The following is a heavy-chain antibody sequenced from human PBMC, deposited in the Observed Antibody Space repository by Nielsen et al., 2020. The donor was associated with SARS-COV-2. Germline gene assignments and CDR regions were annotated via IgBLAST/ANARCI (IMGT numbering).Heavy chain of an antibody. CDR1: GYSFTSYW. D-gene: IGHD3-22*01. V-gene: IGHV5-10-1*01. Sequence: GGSLRLSCKGSGYSFTSYWISWVRQMPGKGLEWMGRIDPSDSYTNYSPSFQGHVTISADKSINTAYLQWGSLKASDTALYYCARLGGRWLPNWYFDLWGRGTLVTVSS. CDR3: ARLGGRWLPNWYFDL. J-gene: IGHJ2*01. CDR2: IDPSDSYT.